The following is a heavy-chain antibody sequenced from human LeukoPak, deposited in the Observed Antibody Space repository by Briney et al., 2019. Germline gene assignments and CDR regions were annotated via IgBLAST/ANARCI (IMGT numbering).Heavy chain of an antibody. V-gene: IGHV3-23*01. CDR2: ISGSGGST. CDR3: AKDRRYCSSTSCYRVDAFDI. Sequence: GGSLRLSCAASGFTFSSYAMSWVRQAPGKGLGWVSAISGSGGSTYYADSVKGRFTISRDNSKNTLYLQMNSLRAEDTAVYYCAKDRRYCSSTSCYRVDAFDIWGQGTMVTVSS. J-gene: IGHJ3*02. CDR1: GFTFSSYA. D-gene: IGHD2-2*01.